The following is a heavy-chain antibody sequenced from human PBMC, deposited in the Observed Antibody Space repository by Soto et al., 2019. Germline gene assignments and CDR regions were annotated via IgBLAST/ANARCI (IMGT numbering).Heavy chain of an antibody. D-gene: IGHD2-15*01. Sequence: QVQLVESGGGVVQPGRSLRLSCAASGFTFSSYGMHWVRQAPGKGLEWVAVIWYDGSNKYYADSVKGRFTISRDNSKNTLYLQMNSLRDEDTAVYYCARGAQELGYCSGGSCYGFDYWGQGTLVTVSS. CDR2: IWYDGSNK. V-gene: IGHV3-33*01. J-gene: IGHJ4*02. CDR1: GFTFSSYG. CDR3: ARGAQELGYCSGGSCYGFDY.